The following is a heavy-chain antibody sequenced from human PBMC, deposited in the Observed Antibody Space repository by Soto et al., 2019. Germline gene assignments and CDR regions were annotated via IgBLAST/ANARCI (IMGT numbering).Heavy chain of an antibody. J-gene: IGHJ3*02. Sequence: GGSLRLSCAASGFTFSDYYMSWIRQAPGKGLKWVSYISSSGSTIYYADSVKGRFTISRDNAKNSLYLQMNSLRAEDTAVYYCARVLPPVATIVHLYDAFDIWGQGTMVTVSS. CDR3: ARVLPPVATIVHLYDAFDI. CDR2: ISSSGSTI. CDR1: GFTFSDYY. V-gene: IGHV3-11*01. D-gene: IGHD5-12*01.